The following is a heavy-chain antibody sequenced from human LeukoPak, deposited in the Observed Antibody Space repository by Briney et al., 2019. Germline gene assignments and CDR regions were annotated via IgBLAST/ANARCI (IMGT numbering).Heavy chain of an antibody. CDR2: ISSSSSTI. Sequence: PGGSLRLSCAASGFTFSSYSMNWVHQAPGKGLEWVSYISSSSSTIYYADSVKGRFTISRDNAKNSLYLQMNSLRAEDTAVYYCARGGRGDCSGGSCYSTPFNDYWGQGTLVTVSS. D-gene: IGHD2-15*01. CDR1: GFTFSSYS. V-gene: IGHV3-48*01. CDR3: ARGGRGDCSGGSCYSTPFNDY. J-gene: IGHJ4*02.